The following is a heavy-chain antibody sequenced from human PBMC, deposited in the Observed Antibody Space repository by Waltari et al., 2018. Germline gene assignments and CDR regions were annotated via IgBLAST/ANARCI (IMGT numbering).Heavy chain of an antibody. Sequence: EVQLVESGGGLVQPGGSLTLYCAASGFTFSSYWMSWVRQAPGKGLEWLANLKQDGSETYLLDSVRGRFTVSRDNAKNSLFLHMNSLRVEDTGVYYCAAVKTIWSLDYWGQGTLVTVSS. CDR1: GFTFSSYW. J-gene: IGHJ4*02. V-gene: IGHV3-7*01. D-gene: IGHD1-1*01. CDR2: LKQDGSET. CDR3: AAVKTIWSLDY.